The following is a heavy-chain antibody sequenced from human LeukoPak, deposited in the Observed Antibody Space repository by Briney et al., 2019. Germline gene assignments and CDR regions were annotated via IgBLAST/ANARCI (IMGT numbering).Heavy chain of an antibody. CDR1: GFTFSSYG. CDR2: IQFDGSNK. CDR3: ARALSGTRNAFDI. D-gene: IGHD1-1*01. Sequence: GGSLRLSCAASGFTFSSYGMHWVRQAPGKGLEWVAFIQFDGSNKYYADSVKGRFTISSDNSKNTLYLQMNTLRSEDTAVYYCARALSGTRNAFDIWGQGTMVTVSS. J-gene: IGHJ3*02. V-gene: IGHV3-30*02.